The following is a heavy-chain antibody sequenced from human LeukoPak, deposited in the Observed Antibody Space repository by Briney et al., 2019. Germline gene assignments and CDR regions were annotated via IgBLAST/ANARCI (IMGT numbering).Heavy chain of an antibody. CDR2: IHPSGTT. CDR1: GFSISLGYY. Sequence: PSETLSHTCDVSGFSISLGYYWVWIRQPAGQGLEWIGSIHPSGTTFYNSSLNSRITMTKDAPKNQFSLRLSLVTAVDTAVYFCATERERRITDWGQGTLVTVSS. V-gene: IGHV4-38-2*02. J-gene: IGHJ4*02. CDR3: ATERERRITD. D-gene: IGHD1-1*01.